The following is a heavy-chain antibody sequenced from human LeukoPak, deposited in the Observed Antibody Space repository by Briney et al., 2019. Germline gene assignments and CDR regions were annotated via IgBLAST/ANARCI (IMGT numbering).Heavy chain of an antibody. Sequence: SETLSLTCTVSGGSIGSDYWSWIRQPPGKGLEWIGNIYFSGGTNYNPSLKRRVTLSVDTSKNQCSLKLSSVTAADTAVYFCARQSHTSMDYYYCMDDWGQGTTVTVSS. CDR3: ARQSHTSMDYYYCMDD. V-gene: IGHV4-59*08. CDR1: GGSIGSDY. J-gene: IGHJ6*02. D-gene: IGHD5-18*01. CDR2: IYFSGGT.